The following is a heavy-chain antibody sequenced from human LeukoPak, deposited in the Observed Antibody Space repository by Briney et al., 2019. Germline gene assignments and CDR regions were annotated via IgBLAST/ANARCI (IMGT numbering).Heavy chain of an antibody. V-gene: IGHV4-39*01. CDR2: IYYSGTT. CDR1: GGSISSSSHY. Sequence: PSETLSLTCIVSGGSISSSSHYWGWIRQSPGKGLEWIGSIYYSGTTHNNPTPKSRVTISVDTSKNQFSLKLSSVTAADTSVYYCARQEAAVFFFQHWGQGTLVTVSS. CDR3: ARQEAAVFFFQH. D-gene: IGHD6-13*01. J-gene: IGHJ1*01.